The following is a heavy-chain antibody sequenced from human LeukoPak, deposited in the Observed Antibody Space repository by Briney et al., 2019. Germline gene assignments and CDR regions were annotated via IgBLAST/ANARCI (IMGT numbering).Heavy chain of an antibody. V-gene: IGHV3-30*02. J-gene: IGHJ4*02. CDR1: GFTFSSYG. Sequence: GGSLRLSCAASGFTFSSYGMHWVGRAPGRGLEGVAFIRYDGSNKYYADSVKGRFTISRDNSKNTLYLQMNSLRAEDTAVYYCARDCSSTSCFDYWGQGTLVTVSS. CDR2: IRYDGSNK. CDR3: ARDCSSTSCFDY. D-gene: IGHD2-2*01.